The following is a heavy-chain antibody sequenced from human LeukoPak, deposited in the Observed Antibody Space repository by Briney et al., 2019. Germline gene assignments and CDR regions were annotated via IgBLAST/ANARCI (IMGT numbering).Heavy chain of an antibody. CDR1: GLTFDDYA. CDR3: ARDLSTTFMNFFDP. V-gene: IGHV3-23*01. J-gene: IGHJ5*02. Sequence: PGGSLGLSCAASGLTFDDYAMSWVRQAPGKGLEGVSTISDTGGRAIYADSVKGRFTISRDNSKNTLYLQMNSLRAEDTAVYYCARDLSTTFMNFFDPWGQGTVVTVSS. CDR2: ISDTGGRA. D-gene: IGHD3/OR15-3a*01.